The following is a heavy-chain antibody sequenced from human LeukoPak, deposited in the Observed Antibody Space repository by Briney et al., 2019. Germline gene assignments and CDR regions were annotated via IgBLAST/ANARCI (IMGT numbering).Heavy chain of an antibody. CDR2: ISASGGNS. D-gene: IGHD1-26*01. Sequence: GGSLRLSCEASGFTFSDSAMSWVRQASGRGLEWVSLISASGGNSYHADSVKGRFAVSRDSSKNTLHLQMNSLRAEDTAVYYCARDIELSCWGQGTLVTVSS. V-gene: IGHV3-23*01. CDR3: ARDIELSC. J-gene: IGHJ4*02. CDR1: GFTFSDSA.